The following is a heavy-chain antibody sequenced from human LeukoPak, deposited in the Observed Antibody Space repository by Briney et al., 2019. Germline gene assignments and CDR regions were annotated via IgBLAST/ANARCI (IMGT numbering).Heavy chain of an antibody. D-gene: IGHD5-12*01. J-gene: IGHJ4*02. CDR3: ARGNLVATLYFDY. V-gene: IGHV4-39*07. CDR1: GGSISSSGYY. CDR2: INHSGST. Sequence: SETLSLTCTVSGGSISSSGYYWGWIRQPPGKGLEWIGEINHSGSTNYNPSLKSRVTISVDTSKNQFSLKLSSVTAADTAVYYCARGNLVATLYFDYWGQGALVTVSS.